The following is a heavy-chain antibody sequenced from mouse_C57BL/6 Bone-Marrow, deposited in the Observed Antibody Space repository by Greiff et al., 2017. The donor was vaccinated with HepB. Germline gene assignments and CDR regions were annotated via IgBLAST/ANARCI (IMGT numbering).Heavy chain of an antibody. V-gene: IGHV5-17*01. J-gene: IGHJ2*01. CDR3: ARVDSITTVADFDY. D-gene: IGHD1-1*01. Sequence: EVMLVKSGGGLVKPGGSLKLSCAASGFTFSDYGMHWVRQAPEKGLEWVAYISSGSSTIYYADTVKGRFTLSRDNATTTLFLQMTSLRSEDTAMYYGARVDSITTVADFDYWGQGTTLTVSS. CDR1: GFTFSDYG. CDR2: ISSGSSTI.